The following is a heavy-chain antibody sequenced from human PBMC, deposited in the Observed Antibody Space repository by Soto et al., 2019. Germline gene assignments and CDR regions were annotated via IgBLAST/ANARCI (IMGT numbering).Heavy chain of an antibody. CDR3: AKGSMKYCISTTCYGVDV. CDR2: MSYDGNNK. Sequence: QVQLVESGGGVVQPGRSLRLSCAASGFTFSNYGMHWVRQAPGKGLEWVAVMSYDGNNKYYADSVKGRFTISRDNSKNQLYLQMNSLRVEDTAVYYCAKGSMKYCISTTCYGVDVWGQGTTVTVSS. V-gene: IGHV3-30*18. J-gene: IGHJ6*02. CDR1: GFTFSNYG. D-gene: IGHD2-2*01.